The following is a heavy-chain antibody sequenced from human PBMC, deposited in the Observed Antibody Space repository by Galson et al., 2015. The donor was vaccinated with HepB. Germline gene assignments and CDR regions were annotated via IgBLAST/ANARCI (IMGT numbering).Heavy chain of an antibody. V-gene: IGHV3-30-3*01. J-gene: IGHJ4*02. CDR2: ISYDGSNK. D-gene: IGHD6-19*01. CDR3: ARQTGIAVAASGYFDY. CDR1: GFTFSSYA. Sequence: SLRLSCAASGFTFSSYAMHWVRQAPGKGLEWVAVISYDGSNKYYADSVKGRFTISRDNSKNTLYLQMNSLRAEDTAVYYCARQTGIAVAASGYFDYWGQGTLVTVSS.